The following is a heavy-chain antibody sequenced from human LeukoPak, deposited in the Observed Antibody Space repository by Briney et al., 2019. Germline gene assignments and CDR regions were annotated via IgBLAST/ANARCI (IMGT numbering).Heavy chain of an antibody. V-gene: IGHV3-30*03. CDR2: ISYDGSNK. D-gene: IGHD3-22*01. CDR3: ARGPYYYDISGSPRGDY. Sequence: GGSLRLSCAASGFTFSGNGMHWVRQAPGKGLEWVAVISYDGSNKFYADSVKGRFTISRDNSKNTVYLQMNSLRAEDTAVYYCARGPYYYDISGSPRGDYWGQGTLVTVSS. J-gene: IGHJ4*02. CDR1: GFTFSGNG.